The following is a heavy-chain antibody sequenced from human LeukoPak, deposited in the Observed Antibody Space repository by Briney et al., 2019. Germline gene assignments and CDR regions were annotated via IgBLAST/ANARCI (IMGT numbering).Heavy chain of an antibody. J-gene: IGHJ3*02. CDR1: GGSISSGSYY. V-gene: IGHV4-61*02. Sequence: SETLSLTCTVSGGSISSGSYYWSWIRQPAGKGLEWIGRIYTSGSTNYNPSLKSRVTISVDTSKNQFSLKLSSVTAADTAVYYCARDPIRPYYYDSSGYGAFDTWGQGTMVTVSS. CDR3: ARDPIRPYYYDSSGYGAFDT. D-gene: IGHD3-22*01. CDR2: IYTSGST.